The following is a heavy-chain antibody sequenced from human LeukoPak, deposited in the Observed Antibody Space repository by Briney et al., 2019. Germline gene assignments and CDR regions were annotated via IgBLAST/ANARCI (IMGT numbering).Heavy chain of an antibody. D-gene: IGHD6-19*01. J-gene: IGHJ4*02. Sequence: SETLSLTCTVSSGSIGTYYWNWIRRPPGKGLEWIGFIYYYGSTNYNPSLKSRVTISVDTSKNQFFLKLSSVTTADTAVYYCARGDGSAVAPDYWGQGTLVTVSS. CDR3: ARGDGSAVAPDY. CDR2: IYYYGST. CDR1: SGSIGTYY. V-gene: IGHV4-59*01.